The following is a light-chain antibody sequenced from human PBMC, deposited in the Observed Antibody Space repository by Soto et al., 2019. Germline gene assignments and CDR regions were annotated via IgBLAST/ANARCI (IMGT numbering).Light chain of an antibody. CDR2: EGS. CDR3: CSYAGSSTFHVV. Sequence: QSALTQPASVSGSPGQSITISCTGNSSDVGRYNLVSWYQQHPGKAPKLMIYEGSKRPSGVSNRFSGSKSGNTASLTISGLQAEDEADYYCCSYAGSSTFHVVFGGGTKVTVL. CDR1: SSDVGRYNL. J-gene: IGLJ2*01. V-gene: IGLV2-23*03.